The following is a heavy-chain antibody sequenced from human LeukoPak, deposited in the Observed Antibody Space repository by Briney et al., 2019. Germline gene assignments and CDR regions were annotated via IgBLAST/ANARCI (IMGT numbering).Heavy chain of an antibody. D-gene: IGHD1-26*01. CDR3: AGGRIGVGDTTAFYPLDY. CDR1: GGSISSYY. Sequence: PSETLSLTCTVSGGSISSYYWSWIRQPPGKGLEWIGYIYYSGSTNYNPSLKSRVTISVDTSKNQFSLKLSSVTAADTAVYYCAGGRIGVGDTTAFYPLDYWGQGTLVTVSS. CDR2: IYYSGST. J-gene: IGHJ4*02. V-gene: IGHV4-59*01.